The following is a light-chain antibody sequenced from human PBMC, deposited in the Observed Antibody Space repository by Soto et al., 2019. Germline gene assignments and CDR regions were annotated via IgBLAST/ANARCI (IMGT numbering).Light chain of an antibody. Sequence: QSALTQPPSASGSPGQSVTISCTGTSSDVGGYNYVSWYQQYPGKAPKLMIYDVNKRPSGVPDRFSGSKSGNTASLTVSGLQADDEADYYCSSYAGSNDVVFGRGTKLTVL. CDR2: DVN. J-gene: IGLJ2*01. CDR1: SSDVGGYNY. V-gene: IGLV2-8*01. CDR3: SSYAGSNDVV.